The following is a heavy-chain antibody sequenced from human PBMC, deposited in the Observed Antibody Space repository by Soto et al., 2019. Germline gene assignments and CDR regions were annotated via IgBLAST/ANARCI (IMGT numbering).Heavy chain of an antibody. Sequence: WTWIRQPPGKGLEWIGYTDYSGNTDRNPSLMSRVTISIDTSKNQFSLTLSSVTAADTAVYSCARQSSYDSAHYHYWFDPWGGGILVTVSS. V-gene: IGHV4-61*07. D-gene: IGHD3-22*01. J-gene: IGHJ5*02. CDR2: TDYSGNT. CDR3: ARQSSYDSAHYHYWFDP.